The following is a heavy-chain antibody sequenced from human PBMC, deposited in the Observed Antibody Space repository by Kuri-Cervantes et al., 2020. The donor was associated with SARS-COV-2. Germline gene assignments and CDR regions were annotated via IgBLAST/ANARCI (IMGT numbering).Heavy chain of an antibody. D-gene: IGHD3-3*01. V-gene: IGHV3-7*01. CDR3: ARTYDH. CDR1: GFPFNSYA. CDR2: IKQDGSEK. Sequence: GESLKISCAASGFPFNSYAMSWVRQAPGKGLEWVANIKQDGSEKYYVDSVKGRFTISRDNAKNSLYLQMNSLRAEDTAVYYCARTYDHWGQGTTVTVSS. J-gene: IGHJ6*02.